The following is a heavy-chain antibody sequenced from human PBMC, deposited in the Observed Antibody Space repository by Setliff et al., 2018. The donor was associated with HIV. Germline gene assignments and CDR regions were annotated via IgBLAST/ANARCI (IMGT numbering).Heavy chain of an antibody. CDR3: ARASKTEIAVAGTWFDP. D-gene: IGHD6-19*01. Sequence: KTSETLSHTCTVSGGSISSYYWSWIRQPPGKGLEWIGYIYYSGSTNYNPSLKSRVTISVDTSKNQFSLKLSSVTAADTAVYYCARASKTEIAVAGTWFDPWGQGTLVTVSS. J-gene: IGHJ5*02. CDR1: GGSISSYY. CDR2: IYYSGST. V-gene: IGHV4-59*01.